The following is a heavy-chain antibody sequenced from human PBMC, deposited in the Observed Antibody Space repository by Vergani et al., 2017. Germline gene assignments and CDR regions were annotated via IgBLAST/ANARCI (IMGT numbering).Heavy chain of an antibody. CDR2: ISGSGGFT. J-gene: IGHJ4*02. Sequence: EVQLLESGGNLVQPGGSLRLSCAASGLTFTNFAMTWVRQAPGEGLEWVSGISGSGGFTYYADSVKGRFTISRDNSKNTMFLQMNNLRAEDTAVYYCAKDNVPGYYDSSGYCYYWGQGTLVTVSS. CDR3: AKDNVPGYYDSSGYCYY. V-gene: IGHV3-23*01. D-gene: IGHD3-22*01. CDR1: GLTFTNFA.